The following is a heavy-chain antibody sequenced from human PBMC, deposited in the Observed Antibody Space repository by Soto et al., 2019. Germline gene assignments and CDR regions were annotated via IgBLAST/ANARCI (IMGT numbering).Heavy chain of an antibody. Sequence: SETLSLTCAVYGGSFCGYYWSWIRKPPGKGLEWIGEINHSGSTYYADSVKGRSTISRDNSKNTLYLQMNSLRAEDTAVYYCAKDQILGDYVAFDIWGQGTMVTVSS. J-gene: IGHJ3*02. CDR2: INHSGST. V-gene: IGHV4-34*10. CDR1: GGSFCGYY. D-gene: IGHD4-17*01. CDR3: AKDQILGDYVAFDI.